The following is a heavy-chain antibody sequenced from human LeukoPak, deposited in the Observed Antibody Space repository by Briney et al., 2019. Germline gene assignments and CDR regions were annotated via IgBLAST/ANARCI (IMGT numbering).Heavy chain of an antibody. J-gene: IGHJ4*02. V-gene: IGHV3-30*02. D-gene: IGHD5-18*01. CDR1: GFTFSSYG. CDR2: IQYAGSDK. CDR3: AKDWDVDTAIDY. Sequence: GGSLRLSCTASGFTFSSYGMHWVRQAPGKGLEWVAFIQYAGSDKYYADSVKGRFTISRDNSKNTLYLQMNSLRAEDTAVYYCAKDWDVDTAIDYWGQGTLVTVSS.